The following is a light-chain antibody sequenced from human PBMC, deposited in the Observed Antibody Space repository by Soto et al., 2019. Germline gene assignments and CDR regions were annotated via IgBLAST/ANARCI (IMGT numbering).Light chain of an antibody. CDR2: DNN. CDR1: SSTIGNNY. J-gene: IGLJ2*01. CDR3: GTWDSSLSAVV. V-gene: IGLV1-51*01. Sequence: QSVLTQPPSGSGAPGRTATISASGSSSTIGNNYVSWYQHLPGTAPKLLIYDNNKRPSGIPDRFSGSKSGTSATLGITGLQTGDEADYYCGTWDSSLSAVVFGGGTKLTVL.